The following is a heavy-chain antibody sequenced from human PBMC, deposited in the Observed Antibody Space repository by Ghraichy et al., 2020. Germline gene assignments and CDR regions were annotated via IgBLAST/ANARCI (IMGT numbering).Heavy chain of an antibody. CDR1: GFTFSSYW. CDR2: IKQDGSEK. J-gene: IGHJ4*02. CDR3: ARDRGPNCLDY. V-gene: IGHV3-7*01. Sequence: LTCADSGFTFSSYWMSWVRQAPGKGLEWVANIKQDGSEKYYVDSVKGRFTISRDNTKSSLYLQMNSLRAEDTAVYYCARDRGPNCLDYWGQGTLVTVSS. D-gene: IGHD1-1*01.